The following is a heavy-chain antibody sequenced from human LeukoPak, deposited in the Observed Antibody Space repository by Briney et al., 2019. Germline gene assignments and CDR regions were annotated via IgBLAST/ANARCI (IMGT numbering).Heavy chain of an antibody. Sequence: PSETLSLTCTVSGGSISSGGYYWSWIRQPSGKGLEWIGYIYHSGSTYYNPSLKSRVTISVDRSKNQFSLKLSSVTAADTAVYYCARGGLSLERASLFDYWGQGTLVTVSS. CDR2: IYHSGST. V-gene: IGHV4-30-2*01. D-gene: IGHD1-1*01. CDR3: ARGGLSLERASLFDY. J-gene: IGHJ4*02. CDR1: GGSISSGGYY.